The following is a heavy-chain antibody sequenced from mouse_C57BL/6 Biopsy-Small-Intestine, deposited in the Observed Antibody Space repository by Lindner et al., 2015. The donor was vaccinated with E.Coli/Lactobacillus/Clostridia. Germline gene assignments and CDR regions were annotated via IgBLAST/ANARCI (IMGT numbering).Heavy chain of an antibody. D-gene: IGHD3-2*02. J-gene: IGHJ4*01. Sequence: VQLQESGPELVKPGASVKISCKASGYAFSSSWMNWVKQRPGKGLEWIGRIYPGDGDTNYNGKFKGKATLTADKSSSTAYMQLSSLTSEDSAVYFCARSRNFSSGYAMDYWGQGTSVTVSS. CDR2: IYPGDGDT. CDR3: ARSRNFSSGYAMDY. V-gene: IGHV1-82*01. CDR1: GYAFSSSW.